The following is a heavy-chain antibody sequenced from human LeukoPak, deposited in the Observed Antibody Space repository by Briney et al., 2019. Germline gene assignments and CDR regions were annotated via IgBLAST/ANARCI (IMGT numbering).Heavy chain of an antibody. CDR1: GGSISSYY. D-gene: IGHD6-19*01. CDR2: TYYSGST. J-gene: IGHJ4*02. V-gene: IGHV4-59*01. Sequence: SETLSLTCTVSGGSISSYYWSWIRQPPGKGLEWIGYTYYSGSTNYNPSLKSRVTISVDTSKNQFSLKLSSVTAADTAVYYCARGVAVAGYYFDYWGQGTLVTASS. CDR3: ARGVAVAGYYFDY.